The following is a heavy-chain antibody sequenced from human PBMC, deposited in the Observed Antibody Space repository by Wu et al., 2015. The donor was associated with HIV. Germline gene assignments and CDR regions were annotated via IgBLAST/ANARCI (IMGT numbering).Heavy chain of an antibody. CDR3: ATSYYGSGSYPTFYYYYAMDV. J-gene: IGHJ6*02. D-gene: IGHD3-10*01. CDR1: GGTFSSYA. CDR2: IVPLFDAP. Sequence: QVQLVQSGAEVKKPGSSVRVSCKASGGTFSSYAINWVRQAPGQGLEWMGRIVPLFDAPNYSQKFHDRLTITADRSTTTAYMELSNLKSEDTAVYFCATSYYGSGSYPTFYYYYAMDVWGQGTTVTVSS. V-gene: IGHV1-69*13.